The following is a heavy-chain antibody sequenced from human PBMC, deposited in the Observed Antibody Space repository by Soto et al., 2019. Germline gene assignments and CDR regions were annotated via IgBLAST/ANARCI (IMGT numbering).Heavy chain of an antibody. CDR1: GYSFTSYW. Sequence: GESLKISCKGSGYSFTSYWIGWVRQMPGKGLEWMGIIYPGDSDTRYSPSFQGQVTISADKSISTAYLQWSSLKASDTAMYYCVRGDRYCSSTSCNWFDPWGQGTLVTVSS. CDR2: IYPGDSDT. CDR3: VRGDRYCSSTSCNWFDP. V-gene: IGHV5-51*01. J-gene: IGHJ5*02. D-gene: IGHD2-2*01.